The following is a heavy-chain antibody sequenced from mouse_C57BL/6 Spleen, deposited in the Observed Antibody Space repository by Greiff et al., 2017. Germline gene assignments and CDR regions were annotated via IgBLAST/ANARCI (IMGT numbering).Heavy chain of an antibody. CDR2: IDPANGNT. CDR1: GFNIKNTY. V-gene: IGHV14-3*01. J-gene: IGHJ3*01. Sequence: VQLQQSVAELVRPGASVKLSCTASGFNIKNTYMHWVKQRPEQGLEWIGRIDPANGNTKYAPKFQGKATITADTSSNTAYLQRSSLTSEDTAIYYCARDYGSSYRPFAYWGQGTLVTVSA. D-gene: IGHD1-1*01. CDR3: ARDYGSSYRPFAY.